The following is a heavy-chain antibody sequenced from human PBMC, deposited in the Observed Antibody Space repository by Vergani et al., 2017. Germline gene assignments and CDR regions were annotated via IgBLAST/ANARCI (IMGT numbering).Heavy chain of an antibody. J-gene: IGHJ6*02. CDR2: ISWDGGST. CDR3: AKSVVPAAMDYYYYGMDV. Sequence: EVQLVESGGVVVQPGGSLSLSCAASGFTFDDYAMHWVRQAPGKGLEWVSLISWDGGSTYYADSVKGRFTISRDNSKNSLYLQMNSLRAEDTALYYCAKSVVPAAMDYYYYGMDVWGQGTTVTVSS. D-gene: IGHD2-2*01. CDR1: GFTFDDYA. V-gene: IGHV3-43D*03.